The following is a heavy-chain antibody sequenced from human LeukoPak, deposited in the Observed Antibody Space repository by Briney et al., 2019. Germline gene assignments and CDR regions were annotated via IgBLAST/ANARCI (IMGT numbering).Heavy chain of an antibody. CDR1: GGSISSYY. D-gene: IGHD1-1*01. J-gene: IGHJ4*02. V-gene: IGHV4-59*08. CDR3: ASAEATYNLDY. Sequence: SEALSLTCTVSGGSISSYYWSWIRQPPGKGLEWIGYIYYSGSTYYNPSLKSRVTLSVDTSKNQFSLDLTSVTAADTAVYYCASAEATYNLDYWGQGALVIVSS. CDR2: IYYSGST.